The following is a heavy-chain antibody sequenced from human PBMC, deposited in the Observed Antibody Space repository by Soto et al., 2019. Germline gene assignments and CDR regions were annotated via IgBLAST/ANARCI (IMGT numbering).Heavy chain of an antibody. J-gene: IGHJ3*02. D-gene: IGHD2-15*01. CDR3: ARDAVYCSGRSCDSGAFDI. CDR1: GDTFTSYY. Sequence: ASVQVSGEGSGDTFTSYYVHGVRLAPGRGVEWMGIINPSGGSTSYAQKFQGRVTMTRDTSTSTVYMELSSLRSEDTAVYYCARDAVYCSGRSCDSGAFDIWGQGTMVTVSS. CDR2: INPSGGST. V-gene: IGHV1-46*01.